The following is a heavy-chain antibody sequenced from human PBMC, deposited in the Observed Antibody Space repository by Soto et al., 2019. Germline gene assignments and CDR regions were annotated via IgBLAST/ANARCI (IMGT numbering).Heavy chain of an antibody. J-gene: IGHJ6*02. CDR3: AKDRFLEWLDGMDV. D-gene: IGHD3-3*01. Sequence: GGSLRLSCAASGFTFSSYGMHWVRQAPGKGLEWVAVISYDGSNKYYADSVKGRFTISRANSKNTLYLQMNSLRAEDTAVYYCAKDRFLEWLDGMDVWGQGTTVTVSS. CDR1: GFTFSSYG. CDR2: ISYDGSNK. V-gene: IGHV3-30*18.